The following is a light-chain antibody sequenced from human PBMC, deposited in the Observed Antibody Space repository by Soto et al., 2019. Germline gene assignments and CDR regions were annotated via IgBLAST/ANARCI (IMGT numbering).Light chain of an antibody. CDR1: SSDVGNYKY. J-gene: IGLJ1*01. V-gene: IGLV2-14*01. Sequence: QSVLTQPASVSGSPGQSITISCTGTSSDVGNYKYVSWYQQHPGKAPKLMIYEVSNRPSGVSNRFSGSKSGNTASLTISGLQAEDETDYYCSSHAGSNNLVFGTGTKVTVL. CDR3: SSHAGSNNLV. CDR2: EVS.